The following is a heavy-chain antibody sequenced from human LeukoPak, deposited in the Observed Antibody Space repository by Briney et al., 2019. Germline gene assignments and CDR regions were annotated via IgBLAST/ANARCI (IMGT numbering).Heavy chain of an antibody. V-gene: IGHV3-9*01. D-gene: IGHD2-8*01. CDR2: ISWNSGSI. Sequence: PGRSLRLSCAASGFTFDDYAMHWVRQAPGKGLEWVSGISWNSGSIGYADSVKGRFTISRDNAKNSLYLQMNSLRAEDTALYYWAKGDDVLDYWGQGTLVTVSS. CDR1: GFTFDDYA. J-gene: IGHJ4*02. CDR3: AKGDDVLDY.